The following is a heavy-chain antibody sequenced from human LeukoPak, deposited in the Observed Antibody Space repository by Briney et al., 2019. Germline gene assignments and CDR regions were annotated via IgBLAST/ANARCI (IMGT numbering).Heavy chain of an antibody. CDR2: IIPIFGTA. J-gene: IGHJ1*01. V-gene: IGHV1-69*13. D-gene: IGHD6-19*01. CDR1: GGTFSSYA. CDR3: ATPAVAGTGYFQH. Sequence: GASVKVSCKASGGTFSSYASSWVRQAPGQGLEWMGGIIPIFGTASYAQKFQGRVTITADESTSTAYMELSSLRSEDTAVYYCATPAVAGTGYFQHWGPGTLVTVSS.